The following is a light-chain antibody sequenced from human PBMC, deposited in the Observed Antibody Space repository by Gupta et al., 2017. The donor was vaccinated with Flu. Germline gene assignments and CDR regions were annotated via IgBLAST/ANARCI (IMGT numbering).Light chain of an antibody. CDR1: QSVCSSY. Sequence: EIVLTQCPGTLSLSPGERATLSCRASQSVCSSYLAWYHQQPGPAPRLLIYGASSRTTGIPDRFIGSGSWTAFTLTIISLEPQDFAVYYCQQYGSSTGFTFGPGTKVEIK. CDR3: QQYGSSTGFT. V-gene: IGKV3-20*01. CDR2: GAS. J-gene: IGKJ3*01.